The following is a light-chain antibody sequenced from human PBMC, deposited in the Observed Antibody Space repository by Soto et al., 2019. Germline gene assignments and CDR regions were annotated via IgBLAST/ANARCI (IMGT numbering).Light chain of an antibody. J-gene: IGKJ1*01. CDR1: QGIRND. V-gene: IGKV1-6*01. Sequence: AIQMTQSPSSLSASVGDRVTITCRASQGIRNDLGWYQQKPGKAPKLLIYAASSLQSGVPSRFSVSGSGRDLTRTISSLQPEDFATYYCLQDYNYLWTFGQGTKVDIK. CDR3: LQDYNYLWT. CDR2: AAS.